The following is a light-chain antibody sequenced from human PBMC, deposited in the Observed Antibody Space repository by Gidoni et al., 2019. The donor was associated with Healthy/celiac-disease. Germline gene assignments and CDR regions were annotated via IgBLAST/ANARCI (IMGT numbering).Light chain of an antibody. Sequence: EIVFTQSPATLSLSPGERATLSCRASQSVSSYLAWSQQKPGQAPRLLIYDASNRATGIPARFSGSGSGTDFTLTISSLEPEDFAVYYCQQRSNWPPFTFGGGTKVEIK. CDR3: QQRSNWPPFT. V-gene: IGKV3-11*01. J-gene: IGKJ4*01. CDR1: QSVSSY. CDR2: DAS.